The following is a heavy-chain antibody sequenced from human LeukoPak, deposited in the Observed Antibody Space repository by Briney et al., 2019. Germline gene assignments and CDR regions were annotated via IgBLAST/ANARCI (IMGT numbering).Heavy chain of an antibody. D-gene: IGHD3-22*01. J-gene: IGHJ4*02. CDR2: ISSSSSYI. CDR1: GFTFSSYS. CDR3: ARDKSSGQIDY. V-gene: IGHV3-21*01. Sequence: GGSLRLSCAASGFTFSSYSMNWVRQAPGKGLEWVSSISSSSSYIYHADSVKGRFTISRDNAKNSLYLQMNSLRAEDTAVYYCARDKSSGQIDYWGQGTLVTVSS.